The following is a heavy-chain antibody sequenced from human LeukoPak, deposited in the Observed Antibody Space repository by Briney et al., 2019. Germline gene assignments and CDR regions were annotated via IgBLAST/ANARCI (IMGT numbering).Heavy chain of an antibody. CDR3: AKTPYASGTYAHFDY. CDR1: GFTFSSYE. CDR2: ISDSGDST. D-gene: IGHD3-10*01. J-gene: IGHJ4*01. Sequence: GGSLRLSCAASGFTFSSYEMNWVRQAPGKGLEWVSTISDSGDSTYYADSVKGRFTISRDNSKTTLYLQMDSLRAEDTAIYYCAKTPYASGTYAHFDYWGHGTLVTVSS. V-gene: IGHV3-23*01.